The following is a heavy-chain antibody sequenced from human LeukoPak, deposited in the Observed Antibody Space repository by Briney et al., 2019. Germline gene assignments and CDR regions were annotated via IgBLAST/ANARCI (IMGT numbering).Heavy chain of an antibody. CDR2: IIPILGTA. CDR3: ARDYLLPAAMFRDY. J-gene: IGHJ4*02. D-gene: IGHD2-2*01. Sequence: EASVKVSCKASGGTFSSYAISWVRQAPGQGLEWMGRIIPILGTANYAQKFQGRVTITTDESTSTAYMELSSLRSEDTAVYYCARDYLLPAAMFRDYWGQGTLVTVSS. CDR1: GGTFSSYA. V-gene: IGHV1-69*11.